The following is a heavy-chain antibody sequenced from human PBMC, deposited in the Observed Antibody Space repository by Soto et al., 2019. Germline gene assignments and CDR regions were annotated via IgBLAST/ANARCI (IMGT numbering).Heavy chain of an antibody. J-gene: IGHJ4*02. V-gene: IGHV4-39*01. CDR3: ARQSYFKSGNYYDRPFDF. CDR2: IYYSGNT. D-gene: IGHD3-10*01. Sequence: PSETLSLTCTVSGGSISSSSSYWGWIRQPPGKGLEWIGSIYYSGNTYYNPSLKSRVTISVDTAKKQFSLKLSSVTAADTAVYYCARQSYFKSGNYYDRPFDFWGQGTLVTVSS. CDR1: GGSISSSSSY.